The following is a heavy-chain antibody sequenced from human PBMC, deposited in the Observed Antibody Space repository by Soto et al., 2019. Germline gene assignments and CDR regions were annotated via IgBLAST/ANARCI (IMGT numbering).Heavy chain of an antibody. V-gene: IGHV1-18*01. D-gene: IGHD6-19*01. J-gene: IGHJ5*02. Sequence: VQLVQSGPEMKKPGASVRVSCKASGSALNNYGVTWVRQAPGQGLQWMGWVSAYNNNTKFPQRLEYRVSLTRATSTNTADLELKNLRAYDTAVYYRVRGPRYNFGWSRAWFDPWGQGTVVVVSS. CDR2: VSAYNNNT. CDR3: VRGPRYNFGWSRAWFDP. CDR1: GSALNNYG.